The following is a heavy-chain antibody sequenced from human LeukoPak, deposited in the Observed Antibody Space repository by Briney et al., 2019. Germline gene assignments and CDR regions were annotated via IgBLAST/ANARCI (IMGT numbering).Heavy chain of an antibody. CDR1: DGSISGSNYF. J-gene: IGHJ4*02. CDR2: ISYSGTT. D-gene: IGHD3-16*01. Sequence: SETLSLTCTVSDGSISGSNYFWGWIRQPPGKGLEWIGSISYSGTTYYNPSLKSQVTISVDTSKNQFSLKLSSVTAADTAVYYCARAVITFGAAVAKGFDCWGQGTLVTVSS. CDR3: ARAVITFGAAVAKGFDC. V-gene: IGHV4-39*07.